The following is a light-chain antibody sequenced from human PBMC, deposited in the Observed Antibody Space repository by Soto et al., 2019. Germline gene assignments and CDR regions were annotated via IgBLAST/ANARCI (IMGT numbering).Light chain of an antibody. CDR2: GSS. Sequence: ETVLTQSPGTLSLSPGERATLSCRASQSVSSTHFAWYQQKAGQAPRLLIYGSSSRATGIPARLSGSGSGKNFTLPITSLEPEDLAVYYFNQYATADMATFGQGTKLEIK. J-gene: IGKJ2*01. CDR3: NQYATADMAT. V-gene: IGKV3-20*01. CDR1: QSVSSTH.